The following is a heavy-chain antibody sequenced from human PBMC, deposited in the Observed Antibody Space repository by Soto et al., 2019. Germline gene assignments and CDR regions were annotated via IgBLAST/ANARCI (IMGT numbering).Heavy chain of an antibody. CDR2: ISAYNGNT. CDR3: ARERKLLWFGSRNYSTSGMDV. D-gene: IGHD3-10*01. J-gene: IGHJ6*02. CDR1: GYTFTSYG. V-gene: IGHV1-18*01. Sequence: GASVKVSCKASGYTFTSYGISWVRQAPGQGLEWMGWISAYNGNTNYAQKLQGRVTMTTDTSTSTAYMELRSLRSDDTAVDYCARERKLLWFGSRNYSTSGMDVGGQGTTVTVSS.